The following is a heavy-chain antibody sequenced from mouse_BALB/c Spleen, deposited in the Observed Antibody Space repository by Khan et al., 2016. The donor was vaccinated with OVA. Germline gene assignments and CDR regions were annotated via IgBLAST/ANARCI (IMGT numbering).Heavy chain of an antibody. CDR3: TRDRSDY. CDR1: GYTFTTYW. J-gene: IGHJ2*01. CDR2: INPTSGYT. V-gene: IGHV1-7*01. Sequence: QVQLKESGAELAKPGASVKMSYKASGYTFTTYWMHWVKQRPGQGLEWIGYINPTSGYTDYNEKFKDRATLSADKSSSTAYMQLSSLTSEDSAVYYCTRDRSDYWGQGTTLTVSS.